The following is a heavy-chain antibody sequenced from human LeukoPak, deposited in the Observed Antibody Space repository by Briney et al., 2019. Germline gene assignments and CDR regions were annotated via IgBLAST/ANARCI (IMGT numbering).Heavy chain of an antibody. CDR3: ARGPHERSGYPDD. CDR2: INPNSGGT. V-gene: IGHV1-2*02. Sequence: ASVKVSCKASRYTFTGYYMHWVRQAPGQGLEWMGWINPNSGGTNYAQKFQGRVTMTRDTSINTSYMELSRLRSDDTAVYYCARGPHERSGYPDDWGQGTLVIVSS. D-gene: IGHD3-22*01. CDR1: RYTFTGYY. J-gene: IGHJ4*02.